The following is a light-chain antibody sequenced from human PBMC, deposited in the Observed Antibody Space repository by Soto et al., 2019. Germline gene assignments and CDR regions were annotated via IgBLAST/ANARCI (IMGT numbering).Light chain of an antibody. CDR2: AVS. J-gene: IGKJ5*01. V-gene: IGKV1-17*03. CDR3: LQRHSTPIT. Sequence: QVTQSPSGISSSAGARVPITTRASQGIRNYLAWFQQKPGKVPKRLIYAVSSLLSGVPSRFSGSGSGTDFALTISSLQPEDFATYYCLQRHSTPITFGQGTRLEIK. CDR1: QGIRNY.